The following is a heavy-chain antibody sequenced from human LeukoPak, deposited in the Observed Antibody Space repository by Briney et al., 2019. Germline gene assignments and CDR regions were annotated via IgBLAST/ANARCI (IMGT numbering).Heavy chain of an antibody. D-gene: IGHD4-17*01. CDR1: GFTFNNYW. CDR3: ARAKDYGDYGGAFDI. V-gene: IGHV3-74*01. J-gene: IGHJ3*02. CDR2: INSDGSST. Sequence: AGGSLRLSCAASGFTFNNYWMNWVRQAPGKGLVWVSRINSDGSSTSYADSVKGRFTISRDNAKNTQYLQMNSLRAEGTAMYYCARAKDYGDYGGAFDIWGQGTMVAVSS.